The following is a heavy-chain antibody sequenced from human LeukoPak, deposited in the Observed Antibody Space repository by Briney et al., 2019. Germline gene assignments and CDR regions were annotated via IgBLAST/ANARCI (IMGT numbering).Heavy chain of an antibody. J-gene: IGHJ6*02. CDR1: GFTFSSYA. CDR3: AKFRAASYYYYGMDV. Sequence: GGSLRLSCAASGFTFSSYAISWVRQAPGKGLEWVSGISGSGGTTYYADSVKGHFTISRDNFKNTLYVQMNSLRAEDTAVYYCAKFRAASYYYYGMDVWGQGTTVTVSS. V-gene: IGHV3-23*01. D-gene: IGHD6-25*01. CDR2: ISGSGGTT.